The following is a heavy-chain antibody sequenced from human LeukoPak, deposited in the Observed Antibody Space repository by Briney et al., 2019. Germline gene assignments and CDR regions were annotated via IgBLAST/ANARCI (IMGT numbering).Heavy chain of an antibody. D-gene: IGHD5-12*01. CDR1: GYTFTSYG. V-gene: IGHV1-18*01. J-gene: IGHJ4*02. CDR2: ISAYNGNT. Sequence: GASVKVSCKASGYTFTSYGISWVRQAPGQGLEWMGWISAYNGNTNYAQKLQGRVTMTTDTSTSTAYMELRSLRSDDTAVYYCARGRVGGMVATGAEHYFDYWGQGTLVTVSS. CDR3: ARGRVGGMVATGAEHYFDY.